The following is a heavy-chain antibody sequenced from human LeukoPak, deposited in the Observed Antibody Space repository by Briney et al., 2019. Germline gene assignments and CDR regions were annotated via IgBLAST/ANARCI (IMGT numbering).Heavy chain of an antibody. D-gene: IGHD1-14*01. CDR1: GFTFSGSA. CDR3: ARDNPDAFDI. CDR2: IRSKANSYAT. Sequence: GGSLKLSCAASGFTFSGSAMHWVRQASGKGLEWVGRIRSKANSYATAYAASVKGRFTISRDDSKNTAYLQMNSLKTEDTAVYYCARDNPDAFDIWGQGTMVTVSS. V-gene: IGHV3-73*01. J-gene: IGHJ3*02.